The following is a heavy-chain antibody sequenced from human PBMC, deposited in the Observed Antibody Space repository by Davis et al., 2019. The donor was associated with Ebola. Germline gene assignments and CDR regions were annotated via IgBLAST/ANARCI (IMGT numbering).Heavy chain of an antibody. V-gene: IGHV3-20*04. CDR1: GFTFDDYG. J-gene: IGHJ6*02. CDR3: AKGVTGTYYYYGMDV. Sequence: GESLKISCAASGFTFDDYGMSWVRQAPGKGLEWVSGINWNGGSTGYADSVKGRFTISRDNAKSSLYLQMSSLRAEDTAFYYCAKGVTGTYYYYGMDVWGQGTTVTVSS. CDR2: INWNGGST. D-gene: IGHD2-21*02.